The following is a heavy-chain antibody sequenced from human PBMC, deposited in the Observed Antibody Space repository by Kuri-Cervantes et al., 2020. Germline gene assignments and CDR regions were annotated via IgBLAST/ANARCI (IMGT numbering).Heavy chain of an antibody. CDR1: GFTFSNYA. CDR3: AKGVGVDNGYDFLFDS. D-gene: IGHD5-12*01. J-gene: IGHJ4*02. CDR2: ISYDGSKT. Sequence: GESLKISCAAPGFTFSNYAMHWVRQAPGKGLEWVAVISYDGSKTYYGDSVQGRFTISRDNSKNTLYLQMNSLRADDTAVYYCAKGVGVDNGYDFLFDSWGREPWSPSPQ. V-gene: IGHV3-30*18.